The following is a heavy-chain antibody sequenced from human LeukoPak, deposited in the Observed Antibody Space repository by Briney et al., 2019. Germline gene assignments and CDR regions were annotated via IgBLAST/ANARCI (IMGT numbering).Heavy chain of an antibody. D-gene: IGHD2-8*02. CDR1: GFTFSSYA. J-gene: IGHJ5*01. V-gene: IGHV3-23*01. CDR3: ARVAVSGPTGWFDS. Sequence: QPGGSLRLSCAASGFTFSSYAMSWVRQAPGKGLEWVSAISGSGGSTYYADSVKGRFTISRDNVDNVVYLEMNGLRAEDTATYYCARVAVSGPTGWFDSWGQGTLVIVSS. CDR2: ISGSGGST.